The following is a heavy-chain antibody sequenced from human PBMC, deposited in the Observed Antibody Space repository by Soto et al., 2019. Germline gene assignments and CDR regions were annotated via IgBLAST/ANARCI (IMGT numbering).Heavy chain of an antibody. Sequence: SETLSLTCTVSGASIISSSYYWGWIRQPPGKGLEWIGSINYSGSTYYNPSLKSRVTISADTSKNQFSLKLRSVTAADTAVYYCVRDGTKTLRDWFDPWGQGISVTVSS. J-gene: IGHJ5*02. CDR2: INYSGST. V-gene: IGHV4-39*01. CDR3: VRDGTKTLRDWFDP. D-gene: IGHD1-1*01. CDR1: GASIISSSYY.